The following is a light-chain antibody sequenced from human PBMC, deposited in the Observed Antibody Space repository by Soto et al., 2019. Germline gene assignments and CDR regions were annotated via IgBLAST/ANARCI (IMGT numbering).Light chain of an antibody. V-gene: IGLV9-49*01. J-gene: IGLJ1*01. CDR1: SGYSNYK. CDR2: VGTGGIVG. Sequence: QLVLTQPPSASASLGASVTLTCTLSSGYSNYKVDWYQQRPGKGPRFVMRVGTGGIVGSKGDGIPDRFSVLGSGLNWYLTIKNIQEEDESDYHCGADHGSGSNFVYVFGTGTKLTVL. CDR3: GADHGSGSNFVYV.